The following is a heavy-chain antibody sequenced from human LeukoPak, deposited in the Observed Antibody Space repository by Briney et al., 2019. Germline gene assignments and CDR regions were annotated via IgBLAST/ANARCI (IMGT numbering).Heavy chain of an antibody. CDR2: ISSSSSYI. V-gene: IGHV3-21*01. CDR1: GFTFSSYS. D-gene: IGHD3-3*01. Sequence: GGSLRLSCAASGFTFSSYSMNWVRQAPGKGLGWVSSISSSSSYIYYADSVKGRFTISRDNAKNSLYLQMNSLRAEDTAVYYCARDLGGYYDFWSGPGWKYYFDYWGQGTLVTVSS. J-gene: IGHJ4*02. CDR3: ARDLGGYYDFWSGPGWKYYFDY.